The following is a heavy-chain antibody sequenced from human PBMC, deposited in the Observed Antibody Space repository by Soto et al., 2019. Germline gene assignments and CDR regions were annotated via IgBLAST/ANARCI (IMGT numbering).Heavy chain of an antibody. CDR2: IIPIFGTA. CDR3: TSNSRGYSSGWYFDY. J-gene: IGHJ4*02. Sequence: QVQLVQSGAEVKKPGSSVKVSCKASGGTFSSYAISWVRQAPGQGLEWMGGIIPIFGTANYAQKFQGRVTIAADDSTSTAYMELSSLRTEDTAVYYCTSNSRGYSSGWYFDYWGQGTLVTVSS. V-gene: IGHV1-69*01. CDR1: GGTFSSYA. D-gene: IGHD6-19*01.